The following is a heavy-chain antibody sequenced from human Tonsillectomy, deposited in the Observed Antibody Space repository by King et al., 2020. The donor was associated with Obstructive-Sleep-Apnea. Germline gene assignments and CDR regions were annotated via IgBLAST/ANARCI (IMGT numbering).Heavy chain of an antibody. D-gene: IGHD3-10*01. CDR2: IYTSGNS. Sequence: VQLQESGPGLVKPLETLSLTCSVSGASISSYYWTLIRQPAGKGLEWSGRIYTSGNSNHIPSLRGRVSMSIDTSAHQFSLRLTSVTAADTAVYYCAGELSGTFDHWGQGALVTVSS. V-gene: IGHV4-4*07. J-gene: IGHJ4*02. CDR1: GASISSYY. CDR3: AGELSGTFDH.